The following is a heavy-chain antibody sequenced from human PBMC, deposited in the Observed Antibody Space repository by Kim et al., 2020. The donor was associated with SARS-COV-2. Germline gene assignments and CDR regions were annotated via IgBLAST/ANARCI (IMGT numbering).Heavy chain of an antibody. V-gene: IGHV4-34*01. CDR2: INHSGST. Sequence: SETLSLTCAVYGGSFSGYYWSWIRQPPGKGLEWIGEINHSGSTNYNPSLKSRVTISVDTSKNQFSLKLSSVTAADTAVYYCARGELAGDFDYWGQGTLVTVSS. CDR1: GGSFSGYY. D-gene: IGHD6-19*01. J-gene: IGHJ4*02. CDR3: ARGELAGDFDY.